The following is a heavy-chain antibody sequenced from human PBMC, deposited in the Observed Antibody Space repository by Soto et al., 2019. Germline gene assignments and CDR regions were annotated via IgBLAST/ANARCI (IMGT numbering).Heavy chain of an antibody. CDR1: GFTFSSYW. J-gene: IGHJ5*02. CDR2: IDNDGSST. V-gene: IGHV3-74*01. D-gene: IGHD2-15*01. CDR3: ARALYCSGGTCYSSDNWFEP. Sequence: EAQLVESGGGLVQPGGSLRLSCAASGFTFSSYWMHWVRQAPGKGLVWVSHIDNDGSSTSYADSVKGRFTISRDNAKNTLYLRMNSLRAEDTAVYYCARALYCSGGTCYSSDNWFEPWGQGTLVTVSS.